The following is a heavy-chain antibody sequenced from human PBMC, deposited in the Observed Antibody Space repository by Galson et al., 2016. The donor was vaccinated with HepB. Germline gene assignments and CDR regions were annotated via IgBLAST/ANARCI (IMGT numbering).Heavy chain of an antibody. J-gene: IGHJ3*02. V-gene: IGHV3-23*01. CDR2: INRSGDKT. CDR3: ARDHGGSYMRGALDI. CDR1: GFAFGTYT. Sequence: SLRLSCAGSGFAFGTYTMTWVRQAPGKGLEWVSTINRSGDKTFYADSVKGRFSISKDNSRNMLYLQLNSLRAEDTAVYYCARDHGGSYMRGALDIWGQGTMVTVSS. D-gene: IGHD1-26*01.